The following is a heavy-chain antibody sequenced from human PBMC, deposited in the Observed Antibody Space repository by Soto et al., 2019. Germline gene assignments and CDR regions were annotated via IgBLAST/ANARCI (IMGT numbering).Heavy chain of an antibody. CDR3: ARGGWNYFDY. V-gene: IGHV3-30-3*01. Sequence: GGSLRLSCAASGFTFSSYAMHWVRQAPGKGLEWVAVISYDGSNKYYADSVKGRFTISRDNSKNTLYLQMNSPGAEDTAVYYCARGGWNYFDYWGQGTLVTVSS. CDR2: ISYDGSNK. J-gene: IGHJ4*02. D-gene: IGHD6-19*01. CDR1: GFTFSSYA.